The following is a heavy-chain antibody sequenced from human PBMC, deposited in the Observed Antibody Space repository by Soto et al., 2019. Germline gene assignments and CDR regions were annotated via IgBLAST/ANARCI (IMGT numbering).Heavy chain of an antibody. CDR2: IYYSGST. Sequence: SETLSLTCTVSGGSISSYYWSWIRQPPGKGLEWIGYIYYSGSTNYNPSLKSRVTISVDTSKNQFSLKLSSVTAADTAVYYCARGRLLPPYFDYWGQGTLVTVSS. CDR3: ARGRLLPPYFDY. CDR1: GGSISSYY. J-gene: IGHJ4*02. V-gene: IGHV4-59*01.